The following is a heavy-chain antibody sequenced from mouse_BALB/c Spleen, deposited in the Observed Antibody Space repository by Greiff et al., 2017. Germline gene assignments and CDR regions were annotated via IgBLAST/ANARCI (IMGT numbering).Heavy chain of an antibody. CDR2: IYPSDSYT. CDR3: TRGGGFDY. J-gene: IGHJ2*01. V-gene: IGHV1-69*02. Sequence: QVQLQQPGAELVRPGASVKLSCKASGYTFTSYWITWVKQRPGQGLEWIGNIYPSDSYTNYNQKFKDKATLTVDKSSSTAYMQLSSPTSEDSAVYYCTRGGGFDYWGQGTTLTVSS. CDR1: GYTFTSYW.